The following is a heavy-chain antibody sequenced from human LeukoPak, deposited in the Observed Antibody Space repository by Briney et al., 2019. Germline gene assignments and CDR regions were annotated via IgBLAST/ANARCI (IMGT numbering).Heavy chain of an antibody. CDR1: GFTFKDYT. CDR2: ISVDGDSA. CDR3: AKFTGGYST. Sequence: SGGSLRLSCAASGFTFKDYTMHWVRQPPGKGLEWVSLISVDGDSAYYADSVRGRFTISRDNNNKSLYLQMNSLRTEDTAFYYSAKFTGGYSTWGQGTLVTVSS. V-gene: IGHV3-43*01. D-gene: IGHD4-11*01. J-gene: IGHJ4*02.